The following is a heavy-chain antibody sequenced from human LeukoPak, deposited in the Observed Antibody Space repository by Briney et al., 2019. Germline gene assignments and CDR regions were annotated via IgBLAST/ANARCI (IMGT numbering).Heavy chain of an antibody. D-gene: IGHD5-18*01. V-gene: IGHV4-61*02. CDR2: IYTSGST. CDR3: ARTTEGGYTYGYFYYYYMDV. Sequence: PSETLSLTCTVSGGSISSGSYYWSWIRQPAGKGLEWIGRIYTSGSTNYNPSLKSRVTISVDTSKNQFSLKLTSVTAADTAVYYCARTTEGGYTYGYFYYYYMDVWGKGTTVTISS. CDR1: GGSISSGSYY. J-gene: IGHJ6*03.